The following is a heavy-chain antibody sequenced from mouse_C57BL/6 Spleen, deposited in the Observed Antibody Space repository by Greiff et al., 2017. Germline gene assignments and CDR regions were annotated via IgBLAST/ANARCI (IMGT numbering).Heavy chain of an antibody. V-gene: IGHV1-52*01. CDR3: ARDYYGAAGYFDV. CDR1: GYTFTSYW. J-gene: IGHJ1*03. CDR2: IDPSDSVT. Sequence: QVQLQQPGAELVRSGSSVKLSCKASGYTFTSYWMHWVKQRPIQGLEWIGNIDPSDSVTHYNQQFKDKATFTVDNSSNTAYMQLSSLTSEDSAVCYSARDYYGAAGYFDVWGTGTTVTVSS. D-gene: IGHD1-1*01.